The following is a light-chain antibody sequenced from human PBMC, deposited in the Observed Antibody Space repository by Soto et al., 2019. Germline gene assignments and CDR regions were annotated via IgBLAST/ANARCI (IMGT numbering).Light chain of an antibody. V-gene: IGKV1D-12*01. CDR3: QQANTFPPFT. CDR2: AAS. J-gene: IGKJ3*01. CDR1: QDISTW. Sequence: DIQMTQSPSSVSASVGDRITITCRASQDISTWLAWYQQKPGRAPKLLIYAASSLQSGVPSRFSGSASGTEFTLTINSLQPEDFATYYCQQANTFPPFTFGPGTKVDI.